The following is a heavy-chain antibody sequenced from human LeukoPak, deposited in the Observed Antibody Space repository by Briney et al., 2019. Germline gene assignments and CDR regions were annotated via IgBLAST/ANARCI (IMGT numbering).Heavy chain of an antibody. CDR2: ISAYNGNT. Sequence: GASVKVSCKASGYTFTSYGISWVRQAPGQGLEWMGWISAYNGNTNYAQKLQGRVTMTTDTSTSTAYMELRSLRSDDTAVYYCARERGKIFGVVWLDYWGQGTLVTVSS. CDR1: GYTFTSYG. D-gene: IGHD3-3*01. CDR3: ARERGKIFGVVWLDY. J-gene: IGHJ4*02. V-gene: IGHV1-18*01.